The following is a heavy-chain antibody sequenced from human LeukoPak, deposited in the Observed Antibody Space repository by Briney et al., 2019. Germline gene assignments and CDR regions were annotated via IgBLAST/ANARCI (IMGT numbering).Heavy chain of an antibody. J-gene: IGHJ1*01. CDR3: ARVGYASSAIYFQQ. Sequence: SEALSLTCTVSGGSISSYYWSWIRQPAGKGLEWIGRIYSSGSTNYNPSLKSRVTMSVDTSKNQFSLKVTSVTAADTAVYYCARVGYASSAIYFQQWGQGTLVSVSS. D-gene: IGHD2-8*01. CDR2: IYSSGST. V-gene: IGHV4-4*07. CDR1: GGSISSYY.